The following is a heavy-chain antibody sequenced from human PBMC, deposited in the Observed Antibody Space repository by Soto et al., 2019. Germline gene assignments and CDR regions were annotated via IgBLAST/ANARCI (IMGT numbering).Heavy chain of an antibody. Sequence: VASVKVSCKASGGTFSSYAISWVRQAPGQGLEWMGGIIPIFGTANYAQKFQGRVTITADESTSTAYMELSSLRSEDTAVYYCARGLSVVAYSGFGYWGQGTLVTISS. CDR2: IIPIFGTA. CDR3: ARGLSVVAYSGFGY. D-gene: IGHD2-15*01. V-gene: IGHV1-69*13. CDR1: GGTFSSYA. J-gene: IGHJ4*02.